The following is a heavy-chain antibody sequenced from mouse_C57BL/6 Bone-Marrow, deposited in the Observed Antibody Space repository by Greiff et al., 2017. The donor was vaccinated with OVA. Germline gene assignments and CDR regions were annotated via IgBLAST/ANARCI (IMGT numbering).Heavy chain of an antibody. CDR2: ISDGGSYT. V-gene: IGHV5-4*01. D-gene: IGHD1-1*01. CDR3: ARDAYGSSSAWFAY. J-gene: IGHJ3*01. CDR1: GFTFSSYA. Sequence: EVQRVESGGGLVKPGGSLKLSCAASGFTFSSYAMSWVRQTPEKRLEWVATISDGGSYTYYPDNVKGRFTISRDNAKNNLYLQMSHLKSEDTAMYYGARDAYGSSSAWFAYWGQGTLVTVSA.